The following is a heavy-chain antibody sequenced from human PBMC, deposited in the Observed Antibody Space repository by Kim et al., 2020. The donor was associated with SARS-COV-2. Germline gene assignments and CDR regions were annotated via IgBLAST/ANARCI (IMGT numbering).Heavy chain of an antibody. J-gene: IGHJ4*01. CDR2: ISGVGDTT. Sequence: GGSLRLSCAASGFIFRDFAMSWVRQAPGRGLEWVAAISGVGDTTYYRDSMEGRFTMSRDNSRNTVYLQMSSLRAEDTAVYYCATVPRYSGVAMTGDYWG. D-gene: IGHD6-19*01. CDR1: GFIFRDFA. V-gene: IGHV3-23*01. CDR3: ATVPRYSGVAMTGDY.